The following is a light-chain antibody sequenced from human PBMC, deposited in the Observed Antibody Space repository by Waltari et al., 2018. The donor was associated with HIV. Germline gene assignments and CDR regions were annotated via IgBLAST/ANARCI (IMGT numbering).Light chain of an antibody. Sequence: QSALTQPPSASGSPGQPVTVSCTGASSDLGVNNPDSWYQQRPGKAPKVIISEVSKRSSGVPKRFSGSTSGNTASLTVSGLQADDEAEYFCSFYGGSNILVFGGGTKLTVL. J-gene: IGLJ2*01. CDR2: EVS. CDR1: SSDLGVNNP. V-gene: IGLV2-8*01. CDR3: SFYGGSNILV.